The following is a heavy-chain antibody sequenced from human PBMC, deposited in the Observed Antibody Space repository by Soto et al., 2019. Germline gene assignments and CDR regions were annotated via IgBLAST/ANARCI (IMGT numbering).Heavy chain of an antibody. D-gene: IGHD4-4*01. CDR2: ISSSSSYT. Sequence: GGSLRLSCAASGFTFSDYYMSWIRQAPGKGLEWVSYISSSSSYTNYADSVKGRFTISRDNAKNSLYLQMNSLRAEDTAVYYCARVIRSEMATVGFDYWGQGTLVTVSS. CDR1: GFTFSDYY. J-gene: IGHJ4*02. CDR3: ARVIRSEMATVGFDY. V-gene: IGHV3-11*06.